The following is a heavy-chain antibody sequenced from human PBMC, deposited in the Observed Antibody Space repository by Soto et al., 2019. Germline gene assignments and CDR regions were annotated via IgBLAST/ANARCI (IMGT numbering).Heavy chain of an antibody. CDR3: ATRITVFVLLMPHFDP. CDR1: GGSVNGYY. CDR2: INHTGGT. D-gene: IGHD3-3*01. V-gene: IGHV4-34*02. J-gene: IGHJ5*02. Sequence: QVHLQQLGAGLLKPSETLSLTCAVYGGSVNGYYWNWLRQPPGKGLEWIGEINHTGGTHYNPSLKIRVTLSVDTSKTQFTLRLSSVTAADTDIYYCATRITVFVLLMPHFDPWGQGTQDTVSS.